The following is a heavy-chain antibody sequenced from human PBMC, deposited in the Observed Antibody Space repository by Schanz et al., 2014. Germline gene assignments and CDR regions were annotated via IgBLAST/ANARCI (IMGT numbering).Heavy chain of an antibody. CDR2: IIPILGIA. V-gene: IGHV1-69*04. D-gene: IGHD5-12*01. Sequence: QVQLVQSGGEMKKPGASVKVSCRASGYPFTSDDITWVRQAPGQGLEWMGRIIPILGIANYAQKFQGRVTITADRSTSTAYMELTSLRSEDTAVYFCARDLTVDTGYVVHYYYYGMDVWGQGTTVTVSS. CDR3: ARDLTVDTGYVVHYYYYGMDV. CDR1: GYPFTSDD. J-gene: IGHJ6*02.